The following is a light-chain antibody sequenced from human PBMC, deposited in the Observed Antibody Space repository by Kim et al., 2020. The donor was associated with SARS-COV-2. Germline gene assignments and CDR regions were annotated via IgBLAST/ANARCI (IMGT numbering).Light chain of an antibody. CDR1: QSFSNR. J-gene: IGKJ2*01. CDR3: QQYETYYT. CDR2: LAS. Sequence: DIQMTQSPSTLSASIGDRVSITCRASQSFSNRLAWYQQKPGGAPKLLIYLASSLQSAVPSRFSGSRSGAEFTLTISSLQPDDVATYYCQQYETYYTFGQGTKLEI. V-gene: IGKV1-5*03.